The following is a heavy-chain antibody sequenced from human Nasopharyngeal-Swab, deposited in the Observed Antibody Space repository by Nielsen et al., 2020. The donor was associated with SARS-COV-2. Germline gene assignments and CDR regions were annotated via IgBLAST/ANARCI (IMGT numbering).Heavy chain of an antibody. D-gene: IGHD2-15*01. CDR2: ISYDGSNK. CDR3: AREEYCSGGSCYSASGVLDY. J-gene: IGHJ4*02. CDR1: GFSLSRHG. Sequence: GGSLRLSCAASGFSLSRHGMNWVRQAPGKGLEWVAVISYDGSNKYYADSVKGRFTISRDYSKNTLYLQLNSLRAEDTAVYYCAREEYCSGGSCYSASGVLDYWGQGTLVTVSS. V-gene: IGHV3-30*03.